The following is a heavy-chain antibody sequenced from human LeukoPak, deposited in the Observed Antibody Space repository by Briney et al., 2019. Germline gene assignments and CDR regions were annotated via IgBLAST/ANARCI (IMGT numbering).Heavy chain of an antibody. V-gene: IGHV1-18*01. CDR1: GYTFTTYG. CDR3: ATLTGYYKGDY. Sequence: ASVKVSCKASGYTFTTYGLSWVRQAPGQGLEWLGWISTYDDNIKYAQSLQGRLTLTIDTSTSTAYMELRSLTSDDTAVYYCATLTGYYKGDYWGQGTLVTVSS. CDR2: ISTYDDNI. D-gene: IGHD3-9*01. J-gene: IGHJ4*02.